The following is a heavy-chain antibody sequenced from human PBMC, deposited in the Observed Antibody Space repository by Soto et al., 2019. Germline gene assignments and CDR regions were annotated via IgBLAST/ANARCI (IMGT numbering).Heavy chain of an antibody. V-gene: IGHV3-7*01. CDR2: IKQDGSEK. Sequence: GGSLRLSCAASGFIFSNYWMDWVRQAPGKGLEWVANIKQDGSEKNYVDSVKGRFTISRDNAMNSLYLQMNSLRVEDTAMYYCATNWFLEYWGQGTLVTVSS. CDR3: ATNWFLEY. D-gene: IGHD2-8*01. CDR1: GFIFSNYW. J-gene: IGHJ4*02.